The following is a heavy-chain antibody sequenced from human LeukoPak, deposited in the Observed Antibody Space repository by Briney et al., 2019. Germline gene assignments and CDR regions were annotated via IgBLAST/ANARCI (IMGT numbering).Heavy chain of an antibody. V-gene: IGHV3-64*01. Sequence: GGSLRLYCAASGFTFSSYAMHWVRQAPGKGLEYVSAISSNGGSTYYANSVKGRFTISRDNSKNTLYLQMGSLRAEDMAVYYCARGWGSSGYWGAFLYYWGQGTLVTVSS. D-gene: IGHD3-22*01. CDR3: ARGWGSSGYWGAFLYY. CDR1: GFTFSSYA. CDR2: ISSNGGST. J-gene: IGHJ4*02.